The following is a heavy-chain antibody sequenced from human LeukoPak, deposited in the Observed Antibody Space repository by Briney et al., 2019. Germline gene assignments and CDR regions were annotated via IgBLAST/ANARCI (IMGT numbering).Heavy chain of an antibody. Sequence: ASVKVSFKASGGTFSSYAISWVRQAPGQGLEWMGGIIPIFGTANYAQKFQGRVTITADESTSTAYMELSSLRSEDTAVYYCASGEGGAAFDIWGQGTMVTVSS. CDR1: GGTFSSYA. CDR3: ASGEGGAAFDI. D-gene: IGHD3-10*01. J-gene: IGHJ3*02. V-gene: IGHV1-69*01. CDR2: IIPIFGTA.